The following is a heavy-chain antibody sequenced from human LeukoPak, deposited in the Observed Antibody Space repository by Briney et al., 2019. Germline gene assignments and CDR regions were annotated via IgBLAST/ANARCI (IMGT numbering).Heavy chain of an antibody. CDR1: GYTFTGYY. CDR3: ARGMAVAGTLTDFDY. V-gene: IGHV1-2*02. J-gene: IGHJ4*02. CDR2: INPNSGGT. Sequence: GASVKVSCKASGYTFTGYYMHWVRQAPGQGLEWMGWINPNSGGTNYAQKFQGRVTMTRGTSISTAYMELSRLRSDDTAVYYCARGMAVAGTLTDFDYWGQGTLITVSS. D-gene: IGHD6-19*01.